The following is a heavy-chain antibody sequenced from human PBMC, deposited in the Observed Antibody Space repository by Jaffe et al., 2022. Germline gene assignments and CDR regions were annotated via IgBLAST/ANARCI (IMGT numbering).Heavy chain of an antibody. V-gene: IGHV3-23*01. Sequence: EAQLLESGGGFIQPGGSLTLSCVASGFAFRSFAMSWVRQAPGKGLEWVSDITGSGGSTYFADSVKGRFTISRDNSKNTLFLQMNILTVEDTAVYYCAKHLDTGNPLQRAPFDVWGQGTMVTVSS. J-gene: IGHJ3*01. D-gene: IGHD1-1*01. CDR3: AKHLDTGNPLQRAPFDV. CDR2: ITGSGGST. CDR1: GFAFRSFA.